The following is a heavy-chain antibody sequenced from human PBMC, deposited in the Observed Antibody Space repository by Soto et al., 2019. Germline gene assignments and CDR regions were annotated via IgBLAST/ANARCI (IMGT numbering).Heavy chain of an antibody. CDR2: IYYSGIT. J-gene: IGHJ4*02. D-gene: IGHD2-8*02. V-gene: IGHV4-59*01. CDR3: ARGGGVYYFDY. Sequence: QVQLQESGPGLVKPSETLSLTCTVSGGSISSYYWSWIRQPPGKGLEWIGYIYYSGITDYNPSLKSRVPISVDTSKSQFSLKLSSVTAADTGVYYCARGGGVYYFDYWGQGTLVTVSS. CDR1: GGSISSYY.